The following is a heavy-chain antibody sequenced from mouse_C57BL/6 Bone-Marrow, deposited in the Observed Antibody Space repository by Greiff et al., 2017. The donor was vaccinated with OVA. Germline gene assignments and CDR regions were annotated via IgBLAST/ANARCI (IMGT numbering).Heavy chain of an antibody. Sequence: VQLQQSGPELVKPGASVKISCKASGYSFTDYNMNWVKQSNGKSLEWIGEINPNYGTTSYNQKFKGKATLTVDQSSSTAYMQLNSLTSEDSAVYYCARYEATVVARYFDVWGTGTTVTVSS. CDR3: ARYEATVVARYFDV. D-gene: IGHD1-1*01. CDR1: GYSFTDYN. CDR2: INPNYGTT. J-gene: IGHJ1*03. V-gene: IGHV1-39*01.